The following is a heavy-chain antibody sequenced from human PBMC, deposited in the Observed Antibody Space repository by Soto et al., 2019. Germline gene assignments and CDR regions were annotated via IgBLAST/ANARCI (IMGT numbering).Heavy chain of an antibody. CDR2: ISAYQTNT. CDR1: GYTFPTYG. D-gene: IGHD6-19*01. Sequence: ASVKVSCKASGYTFPTYGLTWLRQAPGQGLEWMGWISAYQTNTNYAQKFQGRVTMTADTSTSTAYMELRGLRSDDTALYYCARYVYSGGVLHYFDSWGQGTLVTVSS. J-gene: IGHJ4*02. V-gene: IGHV1-18*01. CDR3: ARYVYSGGVLHYFDS.